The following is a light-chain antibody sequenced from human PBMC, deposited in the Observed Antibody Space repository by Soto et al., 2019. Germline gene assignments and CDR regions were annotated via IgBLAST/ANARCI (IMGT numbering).Light chain of an antibody. Sequence: DIQMTQSPSTLSASVGDRVAITCRASESVSGWLAWYQQKPGKAPKLLIYDASTLESGVPSRFSGSGSGTEFTLTISSLQPDDFATYYCQQFNSYSRTFGQGTKVDI. CDR1: ESVSGW. CDR2: DAS. CDR3: QQFNSYSRT. J-gene: IGKJ1*01. V-gene: IGKV1-5*01.